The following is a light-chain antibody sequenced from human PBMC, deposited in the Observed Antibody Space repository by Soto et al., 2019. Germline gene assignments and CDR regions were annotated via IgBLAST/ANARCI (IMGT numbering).Light chain of an antibody. CDR3: SSYTSSSTYV. Sequence: QSVLTQPASASGSPGRSITISCTGTSSDVGGYNYVSWYQQHPGKAPKLMIYDVTNRPSGVSNRFSGSKSGNTASLTISGLQAEDEADYYCSSYTSSSTYVFGTGTKVTVL. CDR2: DVT. CDR1: SSDVGGYNY. J-gene: IGLJ1*01. V-gene: IGLV2-14*01.